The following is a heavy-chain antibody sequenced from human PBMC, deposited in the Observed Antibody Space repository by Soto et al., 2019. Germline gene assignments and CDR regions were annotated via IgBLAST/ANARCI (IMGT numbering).Heavy chain of an antibody. CDR3: ARRQTYWGGNCYSGFDY. D-gene: IGHD2-21*02. CDR1: GFSLRTSGVG. J-gene: IGHJ4*02. CDR2: MYWDDDK. V-gene: IGHV2-5*02. Sequence: SGPTLVNPTRPLTLTCTFSGFSLRTSGVGVGWIRQPPVKALEWLALMYWDDDKRYSPSLKSRLTITKDTSKNQVVLTMTNMDPGDTATYYCARRQTYWGGNCYSGFDYWGKGTLVTVSS.